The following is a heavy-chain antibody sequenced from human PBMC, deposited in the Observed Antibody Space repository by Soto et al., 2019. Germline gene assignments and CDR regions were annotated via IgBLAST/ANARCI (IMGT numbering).Heavy chain of an antibody. CDR1: GGSISSYY. CDR2: IYYSGST. CDR3: ARTEGPHLSRDLNYYYYYMDV. Sequence: SETLSLTCTVSGGSISSYYWSWIRQPPGKGLEWIGYIYYSGSTNYNPSLKSRVTISLDTSKNQFSLKLSSVTAADTAVYYCARTEGPHLSRDLNYYYYYMDVWGKGTTVTVSS. J-gene: IGHJ6*03. V-gene: IGHV4-59*01.